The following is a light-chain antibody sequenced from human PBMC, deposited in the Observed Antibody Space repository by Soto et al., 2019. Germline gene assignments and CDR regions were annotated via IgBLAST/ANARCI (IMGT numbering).Light chain of an antibody. Sequence: QSALTQPASVSGSRGQSITITCTGTRSDIGSYDFVSWYRQYPDTAPQLIIYKVTQRAWPTFYLFSASKSDKTASLTISQRKDDDDADYYCCSYDGHNSLLFGGGTTLTVL. V-gene: IGLV2-23*02. CDR3: CSYDGHNSLL. CDR1: RSDIGSYDF. CDR2: KVT. J-gene: IGLJ3*02.